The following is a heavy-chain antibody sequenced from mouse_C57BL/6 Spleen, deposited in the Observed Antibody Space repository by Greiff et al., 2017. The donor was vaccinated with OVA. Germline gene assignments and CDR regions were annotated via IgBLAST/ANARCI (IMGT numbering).Heavy chain of an antibody. CDR2: IRLKSDNYAT. CDR1: GFTFSNYW. Sequence: EVKLEESGGGLVQPGGSMKLSCVASGFTFSNYWMNWVRQSPEKGLEWVAQIRLKSDNYATHYAESVKGRFTISRDDSKSSVYLQMNNLRAEDTGIYYCTGPAYYYGSSYDYFDYWGQGTTLTVSS. CDR3: TGPAYYYGSSYDYFDY. J-gene: IGHJ2*01. V-gene: IGHV6-3*01. D-gene: IGHD1-1*01.